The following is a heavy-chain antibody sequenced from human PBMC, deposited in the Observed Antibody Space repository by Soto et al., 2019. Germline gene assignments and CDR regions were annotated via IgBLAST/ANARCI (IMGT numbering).Heavy chain of an antibody. CDR2: IKQDGSEK. Sequence: GSLRLSCAASGFTFSSYWMSWVRQAPGKGLEWVANIKQDGSEKYYVDSVKGRFTISRDNAKNSLYLQMNSLRAEDTAVYYCARGYSSSWYAFDIWGQGTMVTVSS. J-gene: IGHJ3*02. CDR3: ARGYSSSWYAFDI. V-gene: IGHV3-7*03. D-gene: IGHD6-13*01. CDR1: GFTFSSYW.